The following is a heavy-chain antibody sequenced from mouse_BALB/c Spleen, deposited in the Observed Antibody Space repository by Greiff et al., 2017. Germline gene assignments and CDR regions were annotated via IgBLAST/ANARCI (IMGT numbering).Heavy chain of an antibody. CDR3: ARDRTGTEGLAY. V-gene: IGHV2-9*02. Sequence: VKLVESGPGLVAPSQSLSITCTVSGFSLTSYGVHWVRQPPGKGLEWLGVIWAGGSTNYNSALMSRLSISKDNSKSQVFLKMNSLQTDDTAMYYCARDRTGTEGLAYWGQGTLVTVSA. CDR2: IWAGGST. J-gene: IGHJ3*01. CDR1: GFSLTSYG. D-gene: IGHD4-1*01.